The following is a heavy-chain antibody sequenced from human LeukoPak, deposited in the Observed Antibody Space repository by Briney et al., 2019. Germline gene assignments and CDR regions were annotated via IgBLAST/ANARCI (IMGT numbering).Heavy chain of an antibody. Sequence: ASVKVSCKASGYTFTGYYMHWVRQAPAQGLEWMGWMNPNSGNTGYAQKFQGRVTITRNTSISTAYMELSSLRSEDTAVYYCAREGYSGSYFYYYYYMDVWGKGTTITVSS. CDR1: GYTFTGYY. D-gene: IGHD1-26*01. J-gene: IGHJ6*03. V-gene: IGHV1-8*03. CDR3: AREGYSGSYFYYYYYMDV. CDR2: MNPNSGNT.